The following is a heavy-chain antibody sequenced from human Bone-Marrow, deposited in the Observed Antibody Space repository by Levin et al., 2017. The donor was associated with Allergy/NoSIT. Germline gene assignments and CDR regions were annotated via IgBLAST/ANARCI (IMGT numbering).Heavy chain of an antibody. CDR3: TRVGYCSSTSCYAYDYYYMDV. Sequence: PGGSLRLSCTASGFTFGDYAMSWFRQAPGKGLEWVGFIRSKAYGGTTEYAASVKGRFTISRDDSKSIAYLQMNSLKTEDTAVYYCTRVGYCSSTSCYAYDYYYMDVWGKGTTVTVSS. J-gene: IGHJ6*03. CDR1: GFTFGDYA. CDR2: IRSKAYGGTT. D-gene: IGHD2-2*03. V-gene: IGHV3-49*03.